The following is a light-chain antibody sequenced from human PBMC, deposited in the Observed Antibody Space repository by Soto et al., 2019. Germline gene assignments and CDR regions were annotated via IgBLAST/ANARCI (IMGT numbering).Light chain of an antibody. V-gene: IGLV2-14*03. CDR1: SSDVGAYNY. CDR3: SSYTSSNTEV. J-gene: IGLJ1*01. CDR2: DVS. Sequence: QSVLTQPASVSGSPGQSITISCTGTSSDVGAYNYVSWYQHHPGKAPKLIIYDVSDRPSGVSNRFSASKSGSTASLTISGLQAEDEADYYCSSYTSSNTEVFGTGTKLTVL.